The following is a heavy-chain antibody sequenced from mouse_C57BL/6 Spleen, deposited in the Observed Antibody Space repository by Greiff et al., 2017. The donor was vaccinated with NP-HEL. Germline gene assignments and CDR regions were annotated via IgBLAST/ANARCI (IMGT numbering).Heavy chain of an antibody. J-gene: IGHJ2*01. D-gene: IGHD1-1*01. CDR2: INPNYGTT. CDR1: GYSFTDYN. CDR3: ARSEYYGSSMYYFDY. Sequence: EVQLQQSGPELVKPGASVKISCKASGYSFTDYNMNWVKQSNGKSLEWIGVINPNYGTTSYNQKFNGKATLTVDQSSSTAYMQLNSLTSEDSAVYHCARSEYYGSSMYYFDYWGQGTTLTVSS. V-gene: IGHV1-39*01.